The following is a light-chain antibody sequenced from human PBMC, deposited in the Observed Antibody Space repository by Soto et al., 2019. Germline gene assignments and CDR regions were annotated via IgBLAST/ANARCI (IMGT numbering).Light chain of an antibody. J-gene: IGKJ4*01. CDR2: GAS. CDR3: QQYASLPLT. V-gene: IGKV3-20*01. Sequence: EIVLTQSPGTLSLSPGEGATLACRASQSVYNNFLSWYQQKPGQAPRLLIYGASTRATGIPDRFSSSGSGTAFTLTISRLEPEDFAVFYCQQYASLPLTFGGGSKVQIK. CDR1: QSVYNNF.